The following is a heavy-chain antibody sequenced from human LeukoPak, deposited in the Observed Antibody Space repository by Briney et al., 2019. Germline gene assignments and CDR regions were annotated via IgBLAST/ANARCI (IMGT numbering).Heavy chain of an antibody. D-gene: IGHD3-3*01. CDR3: AREGRITIFGVAFNWFDP. Sequence: SETLSLTCSVSGGSISSGSYSWSWIRQPAGKGLEWIGRIYTSGSTNYNPSLKSRVTISVDTSKNQLSLKLSSVTAADTAVYYCAREGRITIFGVAFNWFDPWGQGTLVTVSS. V-gene: IGHV4-61*02. CDR1: GGSISSGSYS. J-gene: IGHJ5*02. CDR2: IYTSGST.